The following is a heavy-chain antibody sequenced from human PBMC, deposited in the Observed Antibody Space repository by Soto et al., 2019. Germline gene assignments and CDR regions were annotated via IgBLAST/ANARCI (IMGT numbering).Heavy chain of an antibody. D-gene: IGHD4-17*01. V-gene: IGHV4-39*01. J-gene: IGHJ4*02. CDR2: IYYSGST. CDR1: VGSISSSSYY. CDR3: ARLGSFWRPTTVTTNFEY. Sequence: SETLSFTCTVSVGSISSSSYYLGWILQPPGKGLEWIGSIYYSGSTYYNPSLKSRVTISVDTSKNQFSLKLSSVTAADTAVYYCARLGSFWRPTTVTTNFEYWGQGTMVTLSS.